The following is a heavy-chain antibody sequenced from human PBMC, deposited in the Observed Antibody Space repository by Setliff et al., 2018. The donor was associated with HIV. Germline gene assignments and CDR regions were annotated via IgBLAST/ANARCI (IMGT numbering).Heavy chain of an antibody. CDR3: ARQTTGATKVRYFDY. J-gene: IGHJ4*02. V-gene: IGHV4-39*01. CDR2: IYYSGST. Sequence: SETLSLTCTVSGDSISGSDYYWAWIRQPPGKGLEWIGSIYYSGSTYLNPSLKSRLTISVDMSKNQFSLNLSSVTAADTAVYYCARQTTGATKVRYFDYWAQGTLVTVSS. CDR1: GDSISGSDYY. D-gene: IGHD1-1*01.